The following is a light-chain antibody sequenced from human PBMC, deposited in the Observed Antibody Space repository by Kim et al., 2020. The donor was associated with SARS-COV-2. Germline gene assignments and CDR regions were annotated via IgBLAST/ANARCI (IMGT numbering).Light chain of an antibody. CDR2: RNN. CDR3: AAWDDSLSGPV. J-gene: IGLJ3*02. CDR1: SSNIGSNY. Sequence: GQRFTISCSGSSSNIGSNYVSWYQQLPGTAPKLLIYRNNQRPSGVPDRFSGSKSGTSASLAISGLRSEDEADYYCAAWDDSLSGPVFGGGTKLTVL. V-gene: IGLV1-47*01.